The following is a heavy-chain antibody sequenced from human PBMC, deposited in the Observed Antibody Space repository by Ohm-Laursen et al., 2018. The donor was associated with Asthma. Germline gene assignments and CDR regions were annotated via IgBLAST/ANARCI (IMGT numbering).Heavy chain of an antibody. D-gene: IGHD1-26*01. V-gene: IGHV7-4-1*02. J-gene: IGHJ4*02. Sequence: GASVKVSCKASGYTFTSYVMNWVRQAPGQGLEWMGWINTNTGNPTYAQGFTGRFVFSLDTSVSTAYLQISSLKAEDAAVYYCARFHPNKVVGADDYWGQGTLVTVSS. CDR2: INTNTGNP. CDR3: ARFHPNKVVGADDY. CDR1: GYTFTSYV.